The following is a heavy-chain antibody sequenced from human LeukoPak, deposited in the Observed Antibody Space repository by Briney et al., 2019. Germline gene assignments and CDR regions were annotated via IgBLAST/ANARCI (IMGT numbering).Heavy chain of an antibody. V-gene: IGHV4-59*01. J-gene: IGHJ4*02. Sequence: SETLSLTCTVSGGSISSYYWNWIRQPPGKGLEWIGHVYYSGSTNYSPSLKSRVTISVDTSKNQFSLNLTSVTAADTAVYYCARMYGYTYGPDYWGQGTPVTVSS. D-gene: IGHD5-12*01. CDR2: VYYSGST. CDR1: GGSISSYY. CDR3: ARMYGYTYGPDY.